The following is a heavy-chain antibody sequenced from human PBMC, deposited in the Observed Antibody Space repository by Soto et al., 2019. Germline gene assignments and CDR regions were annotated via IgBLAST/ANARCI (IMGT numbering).Heavy chain of an antibody. D-gene: IGHD3-22*01. Sequence: SETLSLTCTVSSGSISSGDYYWSWIRQPPGKGLEWIGYIYYSGYTYYNSSLKSRVTISVDTSKNQFSLKLSSVTAADTAVYYCARSYDSSAYHPDYWGQGTLVT. CDR3: ARSYDSSAYHPDY. CDR2: IYYSGYT. V-gene: IGHV4-30-4*01. J-gene: IGHJ4*02. CDR1: SGSISSGDYY.